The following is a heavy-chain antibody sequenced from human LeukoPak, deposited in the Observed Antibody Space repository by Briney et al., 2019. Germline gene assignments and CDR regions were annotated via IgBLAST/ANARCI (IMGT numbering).Heavy chain of an antibody. CDR1: GGSISSYY. J-gene: IGHJ6*04. Sequence: SETLSLTCTVSGGSISSYYWSWIRQPPGKGLEWIGYIYYSGSTNYNPSLKSRVTISVDTSKNQFSLKLSSVTAADTAVYYCARVGAGPQMPRGYYYYYGMDVGGKGTTVTVSS. CDR2: IYYSGST. D-gene: IGHD3-16*01. CDR3: ARVGAGPQMPRGYYYYYGMDV. V-gene: IGHV4-59*12.